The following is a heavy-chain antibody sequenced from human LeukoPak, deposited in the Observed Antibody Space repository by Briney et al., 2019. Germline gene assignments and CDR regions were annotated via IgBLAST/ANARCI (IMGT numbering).Heavy chain of an antibody. V-gene: IGHV3-7*01. CDR3: ATNAGYSSPDF. CDR2: INHNGNVN. J-gene: IGHJ4*02. Sequence: GGSLRLSCAASGFTFSRYWMNWARQAPGKGLEWVASINHNGNVNYYVDSVKGRFTIARDNAKNSLYLQMNSLRAEDTAVYYCATNAGYSSPDFWGKGTLVTVSS. D-gene: IGHD6-13*01. CDR1: GFTFSRYW.